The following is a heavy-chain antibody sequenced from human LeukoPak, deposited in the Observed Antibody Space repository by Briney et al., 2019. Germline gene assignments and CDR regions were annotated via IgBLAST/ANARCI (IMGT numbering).Heavy chain of an antibody. CDR1: GFTFSSYA. J-gene: IGHJ4*02. V-gene: IGHV3-23*01. CDR2: ISGSGGST. D-gene: IGHD3-22*01. CDR3: AKGPTYYFDRSASLDY. Sequence: GGSLRLSCAASGFTFSSYAMSWVRQAPGKGLEWVSAISGSGGSTYYADSVKGRFTISRDNSKNTLYLQMNSLRAEDTAVYYCAKGPTYYFDRSASLDYWGQGTLVTVSS.